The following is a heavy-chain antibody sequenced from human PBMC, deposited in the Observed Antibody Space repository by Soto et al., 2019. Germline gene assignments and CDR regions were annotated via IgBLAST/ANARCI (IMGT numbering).Heavy chain of an antibody. CDR3: ARDGLYCTYANCRGDAYDV. V-gene: IGHV3-7*04. J-gene: IGHJ3*01. CDR2: IKQDGSEK. CDR1: GFTFRTYW. Sequence: EVQLVGSGGGLVQPGGSLRLSCVASGFTFRTYWMTWVRQAPGKGLEWVANIKQDGSEKYYVDSVRGRFAISRDNAKDSLYLQMNSVRVEDTAVYYCARDGLYCTYANCRGDAYDVWDQGTMVTVSS. D-gene: IGHD2-8*01.